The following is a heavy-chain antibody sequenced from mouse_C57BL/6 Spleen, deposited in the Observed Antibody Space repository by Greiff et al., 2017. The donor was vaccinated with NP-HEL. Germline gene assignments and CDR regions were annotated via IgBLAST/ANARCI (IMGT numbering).Heavy chain of an antibody. CDR2: INPYNGDT. J-gene: IGHJ1*03. CDR1: GYSFTGYF. Sequence: EVQLQESGPELVKPGDSVKISCKASGYSFTGYFMNWVMQSHGKSLEWIGRINPYNGDTFYNQKFKGKATLTVDKSSSTAHMELRSLTSEDSAVYYCARSPVYYGSSGWYFDVWGTGTTVTVSS. D-gene: IGHD1-1*01. CDR3: ARSPVYYGSSGWYFDV. V-gene: IGHV1-20*01.